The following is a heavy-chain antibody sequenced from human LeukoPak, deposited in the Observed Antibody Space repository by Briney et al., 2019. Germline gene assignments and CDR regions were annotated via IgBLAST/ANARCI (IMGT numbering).Heavy chain of an antibody. V-gene: IGHV1-18*01. J-gene: IGHJ4*02. Sequence: ASVKVSCKASGYTFTRYGISWVRQAPGQGLEWMGWISAYNGNTNYAQKLQGRVTMTTDTSTSTAYMELRSLRSDDTAVYYCARLLGYCSSTSCPLFDYWGQGTLVTVSS. CDR3: ARLLGYCSSTSCPLFDY. CDR1: GYTFTRYG. D-gene: IGHD2-2*01. CDR2: ISAYNGNT.